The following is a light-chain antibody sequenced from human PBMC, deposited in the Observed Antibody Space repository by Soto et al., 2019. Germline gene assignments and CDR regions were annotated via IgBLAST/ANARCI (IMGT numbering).Light chain of an antibody. Sequence: IQMTQSPSSLSASVGDRVTITCRASQSVSSYLNWYQQKPGKAPKLLIYGASSLQSGVPSRFSGSGYGTDFTLTISSLQPEDFATYYCQQSYSTLFTFGPGTKVDIK. V-gene: IGKV1-39*01. J-gene: IGKJ3*01. CDR3: QQSYSTLFT. CDR1: QSVSSY. CDR2: GAS.